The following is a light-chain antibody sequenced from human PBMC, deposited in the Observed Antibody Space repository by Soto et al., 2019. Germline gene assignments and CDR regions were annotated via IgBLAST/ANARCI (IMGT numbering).Light chain of an antibody. V-gene: IGLV2-23*02. Sequence: QSALTQPASVSGSPGQSITISCTGTSSDVGSYNFVSWYQQHPGKAPKVIIYEVSKWPSGVSNRFSGSKSGNTASLTISGPQAEDDAYYYCCSYAGGRSWVFGGGTKVTVL. CDR3: CSYAGGRSWV. CDR2: EVS. CDR1: SSDVGSYNF. J-gene: IGLJ3*02.